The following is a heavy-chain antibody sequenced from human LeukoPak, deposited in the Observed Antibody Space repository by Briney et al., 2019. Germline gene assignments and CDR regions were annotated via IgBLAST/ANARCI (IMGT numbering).Heavy chain of an antibody. CDR3: ARCRSFYSGSYEAINWFDP. D-gene: IGHD1-26*01. CDR1: GYTFTGYY. CDR2: INPNSGGT. Sequence: ASVKVSCKASGYTFTGYYMHWVRQAPGQGLEWMGRINPNSGGTNYAQKFQGRVTMTRDTSISTAYMELSRLRSDDTAVYYCARCRSFYSGSYEAINWFDPWGQGTLVTVSS. J-gene: IGHJ5*02. V-gene: IGHV1-2*06.